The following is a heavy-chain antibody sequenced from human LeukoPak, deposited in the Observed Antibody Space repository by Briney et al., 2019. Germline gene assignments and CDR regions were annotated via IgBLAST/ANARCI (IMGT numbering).Heavy chain of an antibody. CDR2: INHSGST. J-gene: IGHJ4*02. CDR1: GGSFSGYY. V-gene: IGHV4-34*01. Sequence: PSETLSLTCAVYGGSFSGYYWSWIRQPPGKGLEWIGEINHSGSTNYNPSLKSRVTISVDTSKNQFSLKLSSVTAADTAVYYCARVLYNWNDPDYFDYWGQGTLVTVSS. D-gene: IGHD1-20*01. CDR3: ARVLYNWNDPDYFDY.